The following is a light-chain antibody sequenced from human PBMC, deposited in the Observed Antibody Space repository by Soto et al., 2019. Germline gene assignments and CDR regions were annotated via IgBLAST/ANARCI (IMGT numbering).Light chain of an antibody. V-gene: IGLV7-46*01. CDR1: TGAVTSGHC. CDR2: DTS. Sequence: QAVVTQEPSATGSLGGTVTLTCAATTGAVTSGHCPYWFQQKPGQAPKTVIYDTSTRESWTPARFSGSLLGGKAALTLSGEQHEDEADYYCLLSDGNAWVFGGGTQLTVL. CDR3: LLSDGNAWV. J-gene: IGLJ3*02.